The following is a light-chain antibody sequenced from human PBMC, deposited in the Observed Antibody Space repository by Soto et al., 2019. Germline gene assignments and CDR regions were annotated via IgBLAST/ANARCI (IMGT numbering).Light chain of an antibody. CDR3: PSYDSSLSGWV. J-gene: IGLJ3*02. CDR1: SSNIGAGYD. Sequence: QSVLTQPPSVSGAPGQRVTISCTESSSNIGAGYDFHWYQQLPGTAPKLLIYGNSNRPSGVPDRFSGSKSGTSASLAITGLQAEDEADYYCPSYDSSLSGWVFGGGTKLTVL. CDR2: GNS. V-gene: IGLV1-40*01.